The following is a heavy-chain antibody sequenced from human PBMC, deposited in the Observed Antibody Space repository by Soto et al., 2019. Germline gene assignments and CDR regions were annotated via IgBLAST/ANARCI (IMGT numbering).Heavy chain of an antibody. V-gene: IGHV2-5*02. CDR3: ALSVVAARGGWFDP. CDR1: GFSLSTSGVG. D-gene: IGHD2-15*01. CDR2: IYWDDDK. Sequence: QITLKESGPTLVKPTQTLTLTCTFSGFSLSTSGVGVGWIRQPPGKALEWLALIYWDDDKRYSPSLKSRLTITKDTSKNRVVLTMTNMDPVDTATYYCALSVVAARGGWFDPWGQGTLVTVSS. J-gene: IGHJ5*02.